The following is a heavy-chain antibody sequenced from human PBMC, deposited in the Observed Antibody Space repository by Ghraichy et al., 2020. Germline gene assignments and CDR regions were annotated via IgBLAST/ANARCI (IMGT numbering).Heavy chain of an antibody. Sequence: LSLTCAASGFTFSSYAMSWVRQAPGKGLEWVSAISGSGGSTYYADSVKGRFTISRDNSKNTLYLQMNSLRAEDTAVYYCAKDPSLSYGDYPLDYYYGMDVWGQGTTVTVSS. CDR3: AKDPSLSYGDYPLDYYYGMDV. V-gene: IGHV3-23*01. CDR2: ISGSGGST. D-gene: IGHD4-17*01. J-gene: IGHJ6*02. CDR1: GFTFSSYA.